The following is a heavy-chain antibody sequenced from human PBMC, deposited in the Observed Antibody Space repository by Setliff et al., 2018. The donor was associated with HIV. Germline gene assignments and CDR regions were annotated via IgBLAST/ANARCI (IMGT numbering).Heavy chain of an antibody. V-gene: IGHV1-2*06. CDR3: ASWGGSPDGYFYYYMDV. D-gene: IGHD1-26*01. CDR2: INPKSGGT. Sequence: ASVKVSCKASGYTFTGYYMHWVRQAPGHRLEWMGRINPKSGGTNYAQKFQGRVTMTRDTSINTVYMELSRLRSDDTAVYYCASWGGSPDGYFYYYMDVWGKGTAVTVSS. CDR1: GYTFTGYY. J-gene: IGHJ6*03.